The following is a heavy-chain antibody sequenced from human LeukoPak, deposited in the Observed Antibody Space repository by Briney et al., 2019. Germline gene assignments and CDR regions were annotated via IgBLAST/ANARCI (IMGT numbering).Heavy chain of an antibody. CDR3: GRGLRYYYDSSGYTNWFDP. J-gene: IGHJ5*02. CDR1: GYTFTGYY. Sequence: ASVKVSCKASGYTFTGYYMHWVRQAPGQGLEWMGWINPNSGGTNYAQKFQGRVTMTGDTSCSTAYMELSRLRSDDTAVYYCGRGLRYYYDSSGYTNWFDPWGQGTLVTVSS. CDR2: INPNSGGT. D-gene: IGHD3-22*01. V-gene: IGHV1-2*02.